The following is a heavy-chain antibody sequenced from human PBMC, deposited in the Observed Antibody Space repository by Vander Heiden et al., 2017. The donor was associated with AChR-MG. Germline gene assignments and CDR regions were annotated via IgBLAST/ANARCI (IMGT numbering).Heavy chain of an antibody. J-gene: IGHJ4*02. CDR1: RKTFSSYD. Sequence: QVQRVQTGAAVKRPVASVKVSCNTSRKTFSSYDINWVRQATGQGLEWMGWMNPNSGNTGVAQKFQGRVTMTRNTSISTAYMELRRMRSEDTAVYYCARCYRTSSHDCRGQGTLVTVSS. CDR2: MNPNSGNT. CDR3: ARCYRTSSHDC. D-gene: IGHD6-6*01. V-gene: IGHV1-8*01.